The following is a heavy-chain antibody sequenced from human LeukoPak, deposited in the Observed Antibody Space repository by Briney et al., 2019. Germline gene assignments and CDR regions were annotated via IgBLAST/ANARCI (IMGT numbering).Heavy chain of an antibody. V-gene: IGHV3-23*01. D-gene: IGHD3-16*01. CDR2: ISGSGGST. J-gene: IGHJ6*02. Sequence: PGGSLRLSCAASGFTFSSYAMSWVRQAPGKGLEWVSAISGSGGSTYYADSVKGRFTISRDNSKNTLYLQMNSLRAEDTAVYYCARALGGSPDGMDVWGQGTTVTVSS. CDR3: ARALGGSPDGMDV. CDR1: GFTFSSYA.